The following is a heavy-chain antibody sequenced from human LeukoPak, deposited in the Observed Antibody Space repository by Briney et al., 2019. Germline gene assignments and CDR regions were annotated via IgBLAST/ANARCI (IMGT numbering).Heavy chain of an antibody. CDR3: ARGPIHYGDTAMVSYYYYMDV. Sequence: GGSLRLSCAASGFTFSSYSMSWVRQAPGKGLEWVSSISSNRNYIYYADSVKGRFTISRDNAKNSLYLQMNSLRAEDTAVYYCARGPIHYGDTAMVSYYYYMDVWGKGTTVTVSS. V-gene: IGHV3-21*01. CDR2: ISSNRNYI. D-gene: IGHD5-18*01. CDR1: GFTFSSYS. J-gene: IGHJ6*03.